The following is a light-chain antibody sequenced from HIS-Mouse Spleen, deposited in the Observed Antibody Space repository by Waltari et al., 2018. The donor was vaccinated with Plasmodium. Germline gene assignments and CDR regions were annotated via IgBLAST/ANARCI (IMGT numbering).Light chain of an antibody. Sequence: DIQMTQSPSTLHASVGDRVNITCRASQSIRSRLAWYQQKPGKAPKLLIYKSSSLESGVPSRFSGSGSGTEFALTISSLQPDDFATYYCQQYNSYSWTFGQGTKVEIK. CDR3: QQYNSYSWT. CDR2: KSS. CDR1: QSIRSR. J-gene: IGKJ1*01. V-gene: IGKV1-5*03.